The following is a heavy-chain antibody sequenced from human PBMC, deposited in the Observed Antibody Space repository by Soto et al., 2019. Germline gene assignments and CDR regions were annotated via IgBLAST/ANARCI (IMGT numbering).Heavy chain of an antibody. CDR1: GFTFSSYS. CDR3: AAMATVTTDDSY. Sequence: SGGSLRLSCAASGFTFSSYSMHWVRQAPGKGLVWVSHINSGESSTNYADSVKGRFTISRDNAKNTLYLQMNSLRAEDTAVYYCAAMATVTTDDSYWGQGTLVTVSS. CDR2: INSGESST. V-gene: IGHV3-74*01. J-gene: IGHJ4*02. D-gene: IGHD4-4*01.